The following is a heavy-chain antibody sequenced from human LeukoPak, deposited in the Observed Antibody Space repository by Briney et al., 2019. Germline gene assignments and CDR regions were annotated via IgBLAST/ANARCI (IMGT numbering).Heavy chain of an antibody. V-gene: IGHV1-69*01. D-gene: IGHD3-3*02. CDR3: ARAIFEDFNWFDP. Sequence: VKVSCKASGGTFSSYAISWVRQAPGQGLEWMGGIIPIFGTANYAQKFQGRVTITADESTSTAYMELRSLRSDDTAVYYCARAIFEDFNWFDPWGQGTLVTVSS. J-gene: IGHJ5*02. CDR2: IIPIFGTA. CDR1: GGTFSSYA.